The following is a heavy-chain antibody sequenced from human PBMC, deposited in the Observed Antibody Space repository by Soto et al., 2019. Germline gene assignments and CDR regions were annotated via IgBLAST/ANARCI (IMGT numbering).Heavy chain of an antibody. CDR3: ARAKDHGDDTSCLWPWFDP. V-gene: IGHV4-59*01. J-gene: IGHJ5*02. CDR1: GGSISSYY. Sequence: ASETLSLTCTVSGGSISSYYWSWIRQPPGKGLEWIGYIYYSGSTNYNPSLKSRVTISVDTSKNQFSLKLSSVTAADTAVYYFARAKDHGDDTSCLWPWFDPWGQGSQVTVSS. CDR2: IYYSGST. D-gene: IGHD2-2*01.